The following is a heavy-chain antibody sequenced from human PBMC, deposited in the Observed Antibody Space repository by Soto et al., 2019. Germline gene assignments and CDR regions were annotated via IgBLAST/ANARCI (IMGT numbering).Heavy chain of an antibody. CDR3: ARVPYGSSGYYYEDWFDP. V-gene: IGHV4-31*03. Sequence: SETLSLTCTVSGGSISSGGYYWSWIRQHPGKGLEWIGYMYYSGSTYYNPSLKSRVTISVDTSKNQFSLKLSSVTAADTAVYYCARVPYGSSGYYYEDWFDPWGQGTLVTVSS. D-gene: IGHD3-22*01. J-gene: IGHJ5*02. CDR1: GGSISSGGYY. CDR2: MYYSGST.